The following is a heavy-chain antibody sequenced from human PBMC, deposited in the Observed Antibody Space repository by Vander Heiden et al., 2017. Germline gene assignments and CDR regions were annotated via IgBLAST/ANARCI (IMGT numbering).Heavy chain of an antibody. CDR3: AKDTYYYDSSGYCLGTH. CDR1: GFPFSGYG. Sequence: QVQLVESGGGVVQPGRSLRLSCAGPGFPFSGYGMHWVRRAPGKGRDWVAVIAYDGSNKYYANSVKGRFTISRDNSKNTLYLQMNGLRAEETAGYYCAKDTYYYDSSGYCLGTHWGQGTLVTVSS. D-gene: IGHD3-22*01. V-gene: IGHV3-30*18. J-gene: IGHJ4*02. CDR2: IAYDGSNK.